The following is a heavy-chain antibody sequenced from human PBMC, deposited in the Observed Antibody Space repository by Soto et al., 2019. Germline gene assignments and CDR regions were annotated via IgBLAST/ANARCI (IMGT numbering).Heavy chain of an antibody. D-gene: IGHD2-21*02. J-gene: IGHJ5*02. CDR3: ARHIVVVTALTPAFDP. V-gene: IGHV5-10-1*01. CDR1: GYSFTSYW. CDR2: IDPSDSYT. Sequence: GESLKISCKGSGYSFTSYWISWVRQMPGKGLEWMGRIDPSDSYTNYSPSFQGHVTISADKSISTAYLQWSSLKASDTAMYYCARHIVVVTALTPAFDPWGQGTLVTVSS.